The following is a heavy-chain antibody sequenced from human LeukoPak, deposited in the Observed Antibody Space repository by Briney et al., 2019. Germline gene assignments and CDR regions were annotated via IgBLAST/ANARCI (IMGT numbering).Heavy chain of an antibody. J-gene: IGHJ4*02. CDR3: ARGNTGTGDY. CDR2: IHVGNGNT. V-gene: IGHV1-3*01. D-gene: IGHD1/OR15-1a*01. CDR1: RYPFTSYA. Sequence: ASVKVSCKASRYPFTSYAMHWVRQAPGQRLEWMGWIHVGNGNTEYSQKFQGRVTITRDTPATTTYMELSSLRSEDTAVYYCARGNTGTGDYWGQGTLVTVSS.